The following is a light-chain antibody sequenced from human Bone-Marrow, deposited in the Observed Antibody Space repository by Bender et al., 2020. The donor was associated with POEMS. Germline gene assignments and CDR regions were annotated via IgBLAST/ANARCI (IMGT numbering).Light chain of an antibody. V-gene: IGLV2-23*01. J-gene: IGLJ3*02. Sequence: QSALTQPASVSGSPGQSITISCTGTSSDVGIYKLVSWYQQHPGKAPKLMIYEGSKRPSGVSDRFSGSKSGNTASLTISGLQAEDEADYYCCSFAGSSVWVFGGGTKLTVL. CDR2: EGS. CDR1: SSDVGIYKL. CDR3: CSFAGSSVWV.